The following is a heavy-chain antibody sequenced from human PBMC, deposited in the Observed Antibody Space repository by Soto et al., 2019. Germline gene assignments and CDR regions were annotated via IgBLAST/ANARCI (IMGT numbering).Heavy chain of an antibody. CDR3: ARENSGSYHRHFDY. D-gene: IGHD1-26*01. Sequence: APVKVSCKASGYTLPNFGLSWVRQAPGQGLELMRCISAYNANTNYAQKFQDRVTMTTXXXXXXAXMXLKGLRSDDTAVYYCARENSGSYHRHFDYWG. J-gene: IGHJ4*01. CDR2: ISAYNANT. V-gene: IGHV1-18*01. CDR1: GYTLPNFG.